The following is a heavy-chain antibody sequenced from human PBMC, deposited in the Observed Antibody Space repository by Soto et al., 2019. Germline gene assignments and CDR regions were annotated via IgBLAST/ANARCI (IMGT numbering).Heavy chain of an antibody. D-gene: IGHD6-19*01. CDR2: TYYRSKWYS. V-gene: IGHV6-1*01. J-gene: IGHJ6*02. CDR1: GDSVSSNSAA. CDR3: AREGAGNGAYYYYGMDV. Sequence: QTLSLTCAISGDSVSSNSAAWNWIRQSPSRGLEWLGRTYYRSKWYSDYAVSVKSRITINPDTSKNQFALQLNSVTPEDTAVYYCAREGAGNGAYYYYGMDVWGQGTTVTVSS.